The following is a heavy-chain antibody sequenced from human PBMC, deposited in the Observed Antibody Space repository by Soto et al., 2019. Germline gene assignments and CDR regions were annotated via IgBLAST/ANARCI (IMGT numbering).Heavy chain of an antibody. CDR1: GGSICSGGYS. D-gene: IGHD1-26*01. V-gene: IGHV4-30-2*02. CDR3: ARRYGGNFDY. CDR2: IYHSGST. J-gene: IGHJ4*02. Sequence: SETLSLTCAVSGGSICSGGYSWSWIRQPPGKGLEWIGYIYHSGSTYYNPSLKSRVTISVDTSKNQFSLKLSSVTAADTAVYYCARRYGGNFDYWGQGTLVTVSS.